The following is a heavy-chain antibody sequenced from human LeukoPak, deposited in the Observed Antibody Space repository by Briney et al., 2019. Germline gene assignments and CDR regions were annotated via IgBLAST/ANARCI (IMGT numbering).Heavy chain of an antibody. D-gene: IGHD6-13*01. CDR1: GGSISSYY. J-gene: IGHJ4*02. Sequence: SETLSLTCTVSGGSISSYYWSWIRQPPGKGLEWIGYIYYSGSTNYNPSLKSRVTISVDTSKNQFSLKLSSVAAADTAVYYCARLDRAAAGTAIDYWGQGTLVTVSS. V-gene: IGHV4-59*01. CDR2: IYYSGST. CDR3: ARLDRAAAGTAIDY.